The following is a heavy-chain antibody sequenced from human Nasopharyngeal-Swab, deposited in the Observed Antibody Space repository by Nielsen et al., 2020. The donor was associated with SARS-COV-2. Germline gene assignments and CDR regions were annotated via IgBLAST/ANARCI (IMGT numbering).Heavy chain of an antibody. J-gene: IGHJ6*02. V-gene: IGHV3-21*01. CDR3: ARDSNGMDV. CDR2: ISSSSSYI. Sequence: VRQAPGKGLEWVSSISSSSSYIYYADSVKGRFTTSRDNAKNSLYLQMNSLRAEDTAVYYCARDSNGMDVWGQGTTVTVSS. D-gene: IGHD2/OR15-2a*01.